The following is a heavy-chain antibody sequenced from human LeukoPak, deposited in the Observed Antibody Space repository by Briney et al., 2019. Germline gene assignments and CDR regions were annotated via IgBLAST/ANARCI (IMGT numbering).Heavy chain of an antibody. CDR1: GFTFSSYA. CDR2: ISGSGGST. D-gene: IGHD2-2*01. CDR3: AKDLGQGCSSTSCLSTWYFDL. V-gene: IGHV3-23*01. Sequence: GGSLRLSCAASGFTFSSYAMSWVRQAPGKGLEWVSAISGSGGSTYYADSVKGRFTISRDNSKNTLYLQMNSLRAEDTAVYYCAKDLGQGCSSTSCLSTWYFDLWGRGTLVTVSS. J-gene: IGHJ2*01.